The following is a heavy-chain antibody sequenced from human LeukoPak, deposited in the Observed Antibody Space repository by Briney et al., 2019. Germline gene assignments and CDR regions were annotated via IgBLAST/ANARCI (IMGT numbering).Heavy chain of an antibody. CDR2: INPSGGST. Sequence: ASVKISCKASGYTFNSYYMNWVRQAPGQGLEWMGIINPSGGSTSYAQKFQGRVTMTRDTSTSTVYMELSSLRSEDTAVYYCARDEGEMATVTYYFDYWGQGTLVTVSS. D-gene: IGHD5-24*01. CDR3: ARDEGEMATVTYYFDY. V-gene: IGHV1-46*02. J-gene: IGHJ4*02. CDR1: GYTFNSYY.